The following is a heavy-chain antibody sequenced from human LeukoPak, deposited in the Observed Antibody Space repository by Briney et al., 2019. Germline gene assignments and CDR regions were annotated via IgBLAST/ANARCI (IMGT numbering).Heavy chain of an antibody. J-gene: IGHJ5*02. CDR3: AKDRGYYDYVWGSYRLDWFDP. D-gene: IGHD3-16*02. CDR2: ISGRGGST. CDR1: GFTFSSYA. Sequence: GGSLRLSCAASGFTFSSYAMSWVRQAPGKGLEWVSAISGRGGSTYYADSVKGRFTISRDNSKNTLYLQMNSLRAEDTAVYYCAKDRGYYDYVWGSYRLDWFDPWGQGTLVTVSS. V-gene: IGHV3-23*01.